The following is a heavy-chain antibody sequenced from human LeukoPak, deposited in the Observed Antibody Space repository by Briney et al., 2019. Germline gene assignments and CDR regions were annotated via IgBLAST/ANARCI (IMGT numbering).Heavy chain of an antibody. CDR1: GGTFSSYA. CDR2: IIPIFGTA. CDR3: ASPVEGDIVVVPAASGAFDI. J-gene: IGHJ3*02. V-gene: IGHV1-69*13. D-gene: IGHD2-2*01. Sequence: SVKVSCKASGGTFSSYAISWVRQAPGQGLEWMGGIIPIFGTANYAQKSQGRVTITADESTSTAYMELSSLRSEDTAVYYCASPVEGDIVVVPAASGAFDIWGQGTMVTVSS.